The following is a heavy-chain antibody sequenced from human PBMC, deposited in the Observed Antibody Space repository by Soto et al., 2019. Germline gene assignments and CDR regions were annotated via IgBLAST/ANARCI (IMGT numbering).Heavy chain of an antibody. CDR1: GASVSSNSAG. CDR2: TYYKSKWNN. V-gene: IGHV6-1*01. CDR3: TGITWFRGMDV. D-gene: IGHD3-10*01. Sequence: SQTLSLTCVISGASVSSNSAGWNWIRQSPSRGLEWLGRTYYKSKWNNDYALSVKSRITINPDTSKNQFSLHLYSVTPEDTAVYYCTGITWFRGMDVWGQGTPVTVSS. J-gene: IGHJ6*02.